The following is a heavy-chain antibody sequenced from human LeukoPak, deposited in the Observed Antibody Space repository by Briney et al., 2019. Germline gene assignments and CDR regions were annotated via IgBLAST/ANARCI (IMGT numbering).Heavy chain of an antibody. CDR1: GFKFDDYG. CDR3: ARDTHYYYYYYMDV. Sequence: GGSLRLSCGASGFKFDDYGMNWVRQVPGKGLEWVSSISSSSSYIYYADSVKGRFTISRDNAKNSLYLQMNSLRAEDTAVYYCARDTHYYYYYYMDVWGKGTTVTVSS. CDR2: ISSSSSYI. V-gene: IGHV3-21*01. J-gene: IGHJ6*03.